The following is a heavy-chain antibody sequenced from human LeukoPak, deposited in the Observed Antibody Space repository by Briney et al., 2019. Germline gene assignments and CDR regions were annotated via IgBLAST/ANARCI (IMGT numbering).Heavy chain of an antibody. Sequence: SETLSLTCTVSGGSISSSGYYWGWIRQPPGKGLEWIGSIFYRGSTYYNPALMSRVTISVDTSKNLFSLKLRSVSATDTAVYYCARGGDDYVWGSYRFWGQGTLVTVSS. J-gene: IGHJ4*02. CDR3: ARGGDDYVWGSYRF. D-gene: IGHD3-16*02. V-gene: IGHV4-39*07. CDR2: IFYRGST. CDR1: GGSISSSGYY.